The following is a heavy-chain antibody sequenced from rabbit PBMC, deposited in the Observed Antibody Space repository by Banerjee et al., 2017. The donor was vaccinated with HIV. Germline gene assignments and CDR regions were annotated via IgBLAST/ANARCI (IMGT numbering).Heavy chain of an antibody. Sequence: QSLEETGGGLVQPGGSLTLSCKASGFDFSSYYMCWVRQAPGKGLEWIACINTSSGNTVYANWAKGRFTISKTSSTTVTLQMTSLTAADTATYFCARDLAGVIGWNFNLWGQGTLVTVS. CDR1: GFDFSSYY. J-gene: IGHJ4*01. CDR3: ARDLAGVIGWNFNL. D-gene: IGHD4-1*01. V-gene: IGHV1S40*01. CDR2: INTSSGNT.